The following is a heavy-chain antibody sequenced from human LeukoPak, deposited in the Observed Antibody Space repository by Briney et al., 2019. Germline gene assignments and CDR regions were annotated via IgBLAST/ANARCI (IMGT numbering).Heavy chain of an antibody. Sequence: SQTLSLTCTVSGGSISSGSYYWIWIRQPAGKGLEWIGRIYTSGSTNYNPSLKSRVTISVDTSKNQFSLKLSSVTAADTAVYYCARITMIVVKNHYWYFDLWGRGTLVTVSS. J-gene: IGHJ2*01. D-gene: IGHD3-22*01. CDR3: ARITMIVVKNHYWYFDL. V-gene: IGHV4-61*02. CDR2: IYTSGST. CDR1: GGSISSGSYY.